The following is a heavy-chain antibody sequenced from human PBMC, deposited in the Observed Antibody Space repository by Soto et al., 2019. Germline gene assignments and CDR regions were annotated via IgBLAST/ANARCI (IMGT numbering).Heavy chain of an antibody. D-gene: IGHD2-15*01. Sequence: GSLRLSCAASEFSFSDYSMNWVRQAPGKGLEWVSSISGSSSYIYYTDSLKGRFTVSRDNANKSLYLQMNSLRAEGTAVYYCARDGAYCFLIGCRNYYHFMDFWXKGSTVTVSS. CDR2: ISGSSSYI. CDR1: EFSFSDYS. J-gene: IGHJ6*03. V-gene: IGHV3-21*01. CDR3: ARDGAYCFLIGCRNYYHFMDF.